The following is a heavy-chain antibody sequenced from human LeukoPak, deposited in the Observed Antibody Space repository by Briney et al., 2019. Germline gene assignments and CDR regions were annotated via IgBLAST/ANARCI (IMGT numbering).Heavy chain of an antibody. D-gene: IGHD3-3*01. Sequence: ASVKVSCKASGYTFTSYGISWVRQAPGQGLEWMGWISAYNGNTNYAQKLQGRVTMTTDTSTSTAYMELRSLRSDDTAVYYCARDPTIRFLEWLPHLRGWYYGMDVWGQGTTVTVS. CDR2: ISAYNGNT. CDR1: GYTFTSYG. V-gene: IGHV1-18*01. J-gene: IGHJ6*02. CDR3: ARDPTIRFLEWLPHLRGWYYGMDV.